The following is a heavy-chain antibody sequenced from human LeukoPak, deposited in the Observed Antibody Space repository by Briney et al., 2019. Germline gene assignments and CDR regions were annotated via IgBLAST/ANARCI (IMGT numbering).Heavy chain of an antibody. V-gene: IGHV5-51*01. D-gene: IGHD2-15*01. CDR1: GYSFTSYW. Sequence: GESLKISCKGSGYSFTSYWIGWVRQMPGKGLEWMGIIYPGDSDTRYSPSFQGQVTISADKSISTAYPQWSSLKASDTAMYYCARQPFYCSGGSCYDFDYWGQGTLVTVSS. CDR3: ARQPFYCSGGSCYDFDY. CDR2: IYPGDSDT. J-gene: IGHJ4*02.